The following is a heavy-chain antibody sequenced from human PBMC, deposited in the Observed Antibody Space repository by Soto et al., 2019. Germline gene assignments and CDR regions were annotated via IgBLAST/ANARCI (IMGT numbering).Heavy chain of an antibody. J-gene: IGHJ6*02. CDR3: ARGKNGYSYGPHRKQNYYSGMDV. Sequence: QVQLVESGGGLVKPGGSLRLSCAASGFTFSDYYMSWIRQAPGKGLEWVSYISSSGSTIYYADSVKGRFTISRDNAKNSLYLQMTSLRAEDTAVYYCARGKNGYSYGPHRKQNYYSGMDVWAKGPRSPSP. D-gene: IGHD5-18*01. V-gene: IGHV3-11*01. CDR1: GFTFSDYY. CDR2: ISSSGSTI.